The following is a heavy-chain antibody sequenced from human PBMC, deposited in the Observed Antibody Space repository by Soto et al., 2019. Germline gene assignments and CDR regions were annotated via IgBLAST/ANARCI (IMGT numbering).Heavy chain of an antibody. V-gene: IGHV4-4*02. CDR3: ARIAVAGTYFDY. CDR1: GGSISSSNW. D-gene: IGHD6-19*01. Sequence: SETMSLTCAVSGGSISSSNWWSWVRQPPGKGLEWIGEIYHSGSTNYNPSLKSRVTISVDKSKNQFSLKLSSVTAADTAVYYCARIAVAGTYFDYWGQGTLVTSPQ. J-gene: IGHJ4*02. CDR2: IYHSGST.